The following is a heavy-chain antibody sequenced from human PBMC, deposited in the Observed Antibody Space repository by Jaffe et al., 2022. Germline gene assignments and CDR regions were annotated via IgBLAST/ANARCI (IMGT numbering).Heavy chain of an antibody. V-gene: IGHV4-61*02. Sequence: QVQLQESGPGLVKPSQTLSLTCTVSGGSISSGSYYWSWIRQPAGKGLEWIGRIYTSGSTNYNPSLKSRVTISVDTSKNQFSLKLSSVTAADTAVYYCARTRCDSSGYYWYFDYWGQGTLVTVSS. J-gene: IGHJ4*02. D-gene: IGHD3-22*01. CDR2: IYTSGST. CDR3: ARTRCDSSGYYWYFDY. CDR1: GGSISSGSYY.